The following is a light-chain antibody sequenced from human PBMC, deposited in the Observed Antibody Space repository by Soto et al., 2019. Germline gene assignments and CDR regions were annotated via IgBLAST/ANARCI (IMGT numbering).Light chain of an antibody. J-gene: IGKJ1*01. CDR1: QTISSW. Sequence: DIQMTQSPSTLFGSVGDRVTITCRASQTISSWLAWYQQKPGKAPKLLIYKASTLKSGVPSRFSGSGSGTEFTLTISSLQTDDFATYYCQHYNSYSEAFGQGTKVELK. V-gene: IGKV1-5*03. CDR3: QHYNSYSEA. CDR2: KAS.